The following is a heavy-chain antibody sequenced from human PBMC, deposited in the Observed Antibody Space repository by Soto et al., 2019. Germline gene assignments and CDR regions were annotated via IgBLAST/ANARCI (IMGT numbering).Heavy chain of an antibody. D-gene: IGHD3-10*01. J-gene: IGHJ6*02. Sequence: VSLRLSCAASGFTFSSYAMGWVRQAPGKGLEWVSAISGSGGSTYYADSVKGRFTISRDNSKNTLYLQMNSLRAEDTAVYYCAKDCITMVRGVIRGAGMDVWGQGTTVTVSS. CDR3: AKDCITMVRGVIRGAGMDV. CDR1: GFTFSSYA. CDR2: ISGSGGST. V-gene: IGHV3-23*01.